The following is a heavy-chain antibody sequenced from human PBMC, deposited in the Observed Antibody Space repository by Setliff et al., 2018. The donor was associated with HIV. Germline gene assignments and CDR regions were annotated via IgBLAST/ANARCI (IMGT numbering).Heavy chain of an antibody. CDR3: ARATSAKTYYYDSSGYSYAFDI. CDR2: IYYSGST. Sequence: PSETLSLTCTVSGGSISSYYRSWIRQPPGKGPEWIGYIYYSGSTNYNPSLKSRVTISVDTSKNQFSLKLSSVTAADTAVYYCARATSAKTYYYDSSGYSYAFDIWGQGTMVTVSS. J-gene: IGHJ3*02. CDR1: GGSISSYY. D-gene: IGHD3-22*01. V-gene: IGHV4-59*01.